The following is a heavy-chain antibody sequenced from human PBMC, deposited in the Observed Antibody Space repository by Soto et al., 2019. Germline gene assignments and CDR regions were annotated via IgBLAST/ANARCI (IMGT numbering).Heavy chain of an antibody. V-gene: IGHV3-49*03. CDR1: GFTFGDYA. J-gene: IGHJ4*02. CDR3: TRQEQWLVRVYFDY. CDR2: IRSKAYGGTT. D-gene: IGHD6-19*01. Sequence: GGSLRLSCTASGFTFGDYAMSWFRQAPGKGLEWVGFIRSKAYGGTTEYAASVKGRFTISRDDSKSIAYLQMNSLKTEDTAVYYCTRQEQWLVRVYFDYWGQGTLVTVSP.